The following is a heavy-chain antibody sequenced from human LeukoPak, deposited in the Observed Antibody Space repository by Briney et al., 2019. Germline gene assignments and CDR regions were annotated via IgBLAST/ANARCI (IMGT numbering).Heavy chain of an antibody. D-gene: IGHD1-26*01. V-gene: IGHV4-30-4*07. CDR1: GDSLSSGGYS. CDR2: IRYNGST. CDR3: TRLWDQSGSY. J-gene: IGHJ4*02. Sequence: SETLSLTCEVSGDSLSSGGYSWSWIRQPPGKGLEWIGYIRYNGSTYYSPSLKSRVTISVDTSRNQFSLKLTSVTAADTAMYYCTRLWDQSGSYWGQGTLVIVSS.